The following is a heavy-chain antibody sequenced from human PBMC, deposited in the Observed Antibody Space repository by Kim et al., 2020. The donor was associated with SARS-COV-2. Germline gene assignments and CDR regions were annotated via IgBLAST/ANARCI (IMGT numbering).Heavy chain of an antibody. CDR1: GFTFSSYG. CDR2: ISYDGSNK. V-gene: IGHV3-30*18. Sequence: GGSLRLSCAASGFTFSSYGMHWVRQAPGKGLEWVAVISYDGSNKYYADSVKGRFTISRDNSKNTLYLQMNSLRAEDTAVYYCAKEDGSGYSSGWTYYYYGMDVWGQGTTGTVSS. CDR3: AKEDGSGYSSGWTYYYYGMDV. J-gene: IGHJ6*02. D-gene: IGHD6-19*01.